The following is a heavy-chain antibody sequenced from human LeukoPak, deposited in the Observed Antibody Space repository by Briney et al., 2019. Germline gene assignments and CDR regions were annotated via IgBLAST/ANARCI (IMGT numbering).Heavy chain of an antibody. CDR3: ARDLARWLQFVVDY. Sequence: ASVKVSCRASGYTFTGYYMHWVRQAPGQGLEWMGWINPNSGGTNYAQKFQGRVTMTRDTSISTAYMELSRLRSDDTAVYYCARDLARWLQFVVDYWGQGTLVTVSS. CDR2: INPNSGGT. CDR1: GYTFTGYY. J-gene: IGHJ4*02. V-gene: IGHV1-2*02. D-gene: IGHD5-24*01.